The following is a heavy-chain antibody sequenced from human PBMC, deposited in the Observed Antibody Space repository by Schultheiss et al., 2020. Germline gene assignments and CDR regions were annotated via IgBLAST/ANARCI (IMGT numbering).Heavy chain of an antibody. CDR3: AKLAGSSGWYPYDY. D-gene: IGHD6-19*01. Sequence: GESLKISCAASGFTFSSYGMHWVRQAPGKGLEWVAVIWYDGSNKYYADSVKGRFTLSRDNSKNTLYLQMHNVRDEDTALYYCAKLAGSSGWYPYDYWGQGTLVTVSS. CDR1: GFTFSSYG. CDR2: IWYDGSNK. V-gene: IGHV3-33*06. J-gene: IGHJ4*02.